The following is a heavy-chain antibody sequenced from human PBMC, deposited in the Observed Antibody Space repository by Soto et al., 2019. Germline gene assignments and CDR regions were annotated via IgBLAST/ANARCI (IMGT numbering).Heavy chain of an antibody. J-gene: IGHJ4*02. D-gene: IGHD3-10*01. CDR3: ARGGFGAHFDY. Sequence: QVQLQESGPGLVKPSETLSLTCTVSGGYISSYYWSWVRQPPGKGLEWIGYIYYIGSTNYNPSLKSRATSSVXTAKNQFSLNLSSATAADTAVYYCARGGFGAHFDYWGQGTLVTVSS. CDR2: IYYIGST. CDR1: GGYISSYY. V-gene: IGHV4-59*01.